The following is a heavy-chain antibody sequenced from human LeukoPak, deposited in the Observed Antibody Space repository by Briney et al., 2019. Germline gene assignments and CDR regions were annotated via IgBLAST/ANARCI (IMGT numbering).Heavy chain of an antibody. CDR3: VRFRWGGYYDEGVAFDI. CDR2: IYYRGST. Sequence: PSQTLSLTYTVSGGSISSGDYYWSWIRQPPGKGLEWIGYIYYRGSTYYNPSLKSRVTISVDTSKNQFSLKLSSVTAADTAVYYCVRFRWGGYYDEGVAFDIWGQGTMVTVSS. CDR1: GGSISSGDYY. J-gene: IGHJ3*02. V-gene: IGHV4-30-4*01. D-gene: IGHD3-3*01.